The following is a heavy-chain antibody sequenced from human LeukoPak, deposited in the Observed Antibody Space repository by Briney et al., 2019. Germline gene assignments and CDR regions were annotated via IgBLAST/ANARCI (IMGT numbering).Heavy chain of an antibody. J-gene: IGHJ4*02. V-gene: IGHV1-2*02. Sequence: ASVKVSCKASGYTFTSYYMHWVRQAPGQGLEWMGIINPSGGGTNYAQKFQGRVTVTRDTSISTAYMELSSLRSDDTAVYYCTRGETGRDSSGYFGYWGQGTLVTVSS. D-gene: IGHD3-22*01. CDR1: GYTFTSYY. CDR3: TRGETGRDSSGYFGY. CDR2: INPSGGGT.